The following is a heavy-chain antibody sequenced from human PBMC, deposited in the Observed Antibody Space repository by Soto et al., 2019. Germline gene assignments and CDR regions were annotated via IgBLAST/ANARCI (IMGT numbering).Heavy chain of an antibody. J-gene: IGHJ4*02. D-gene: IGHD1-26*01. V-gene: IGHV1-69*01. Sequence: SVKVSCKASGGTFSSYAISRVRQATGQVLEWMGGIIPIFGTANYAQKFQGRVTITADESTSTAYMELSSLRSEDTAVYYCARARGPGSGVPFGYWGQGTLVTVSS. CDR1: GGTFSSYA. CDR2: IIPIFGTA. CDR3: ARARGPGSGVPFGY.